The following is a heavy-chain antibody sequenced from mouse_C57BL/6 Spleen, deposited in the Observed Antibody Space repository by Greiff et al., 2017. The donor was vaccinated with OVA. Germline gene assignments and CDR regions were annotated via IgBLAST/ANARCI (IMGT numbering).Heavy chain of an antibody. V-gene: IGHV3-6*01. CDR1: GYSITSGYY. Sequence: EVKLQESGPGLVKPSQSLSLTCSVTGYSITSGYYWNWIRQFPGNKLEWMGYISYDGSNNYNPSLKNRISITRDTSKNQFFLKLNSVTTEDTATYYCAREGRHYAMDYWGQGTSVTVSS. CDR2: ISYDGSN. J-gene: IGHJ4*01. CDR3: AREGRHYAMDY.